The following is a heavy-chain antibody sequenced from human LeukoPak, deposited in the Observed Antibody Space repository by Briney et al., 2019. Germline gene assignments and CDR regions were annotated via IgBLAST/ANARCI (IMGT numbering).Heavy chain of an antibody. CDR3: ARGKEMTAVAGYYSFDY. D-gene: IGHD6-19*01. CDR2: IYSSGST. Sequence: SETLSLTCTVSGGSISGHYWTWIRQPAGRGLEWIRRIYSSGSTYYNPSLMSRVTISLDTSNNQFSLGVTSVTAADTAVYYCARGKEMTAVAGYYSFDYWGQGTLVSVSS. J-gene: IGHJ4*02. CDR1: GGSISGHY. V-gene: IGHV4-4*07.